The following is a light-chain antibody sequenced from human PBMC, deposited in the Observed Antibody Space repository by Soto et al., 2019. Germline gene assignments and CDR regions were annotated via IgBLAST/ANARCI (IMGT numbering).Light chain of an antibody. Sequence: EMVLTQSPGTLSLSAGERATLSCRASQTISSNYLAWYQQTPGQAPRLLIFGASYRATGIPDRFSGSGSGTDFTLTISRLEPEDFAVYYCQQYRSSPPEFTFGPGTKVDIK. CDR2: GAS. V-gene: IGKV3-20*01. CDR3: QQYRSSPPEFT. J-gene: IGKJ3*01. CDR1: QTISSNY.